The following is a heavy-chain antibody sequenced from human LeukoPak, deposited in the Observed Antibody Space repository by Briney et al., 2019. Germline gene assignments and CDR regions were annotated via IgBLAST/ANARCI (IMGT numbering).Heavy chain of an antibody. CDR2: IYDSGSN. Sequence: PSETLSLTCTVSGGSISTYYWSWIRQPPGKGLEWIGYIYDSGSNNYNPSLKSRVTISVDTSKNQFSLKLSSVTAADTAVYYCARGAPGAFDIWGQGTMVTVSS. V-gene: IGHV4-59*01. CDR1: GGSISTYY. CDR3: ARGAPGAFDI. J-gene: IGHJ3*02.